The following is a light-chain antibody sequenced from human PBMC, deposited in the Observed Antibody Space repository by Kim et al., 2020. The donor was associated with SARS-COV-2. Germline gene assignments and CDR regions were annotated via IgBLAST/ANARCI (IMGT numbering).Light chain of an antibody. J-gene: IGLJ2*01. CDR3: QSYDSSSHVV. V-gene: IGLV6-57*03. Sequence: KTVTISCTRSSGNIAANPVQWYQQRPGSAPNTVIYEHDQRPSGVPDRFSGSIDSSSNSASLSISGLKTEDEADYYCQSYDSSSHVVFGGGTQLTVL. CDR1: SGNIAANP. CDR2: EHD.